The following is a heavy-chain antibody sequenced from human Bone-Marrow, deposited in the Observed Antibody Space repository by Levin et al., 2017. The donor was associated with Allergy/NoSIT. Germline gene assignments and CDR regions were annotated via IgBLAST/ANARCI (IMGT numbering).Heavy chain of an antibody. CDR1: GGSFSGYY. Sequence: SETLSLTCAVYGGSFSGYYWSWIRQPPGKGLEWIGEINHSGSTNYNPSLKSRVTISVDTSKNQFSLKLSSVTAADTAVYYCARGPLYYYGMDVWGQGTTVTVSS. CDR2: INHSGST. V-gene: IGHV4-34*01. CDR3: ARGPLYYYGMDV. J-gene: IGHJ6*02.